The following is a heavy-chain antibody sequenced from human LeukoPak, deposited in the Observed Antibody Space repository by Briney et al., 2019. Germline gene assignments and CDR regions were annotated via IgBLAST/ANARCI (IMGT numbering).Heavy chain of an antibody. CDR2: IKQDGSEK. V-gene: IGHV3-7*01. J-gene: IGHJ4*02. D-gene: IGHD2-2*01. CDR1: GFTFSSYW. CDR3: ARDEIPCSSTSCYEPGDYFDY. Sequence: PGGSLRLSCAASGFTFSSYWMSWVRQAPGKGLEWVANIKQDGSEKYYVDSVKGRFTISRDNAKKSLYLQMNSLRAEDTAVYYCARDEIPCSSTSCYEPGDYFDYWGQGTLVTVSS.